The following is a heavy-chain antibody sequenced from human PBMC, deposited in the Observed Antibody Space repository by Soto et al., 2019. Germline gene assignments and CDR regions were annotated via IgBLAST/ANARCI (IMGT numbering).Heavy chain of an antibody. CDR1: GFSLSNGKVG. CDR3: ARILFGRSVAGGYFYMDV. Sequence: HVALKESGPVLVNPTETLTLTCTVSGFSLSNGKVGVSWIRQPPGKALEWLAHIFSNDEKSYRTSLKSSLTLSEDTSKSQVVLTMTNVDPVDTATYYCARILFGRSVAGGYFYMDVWGKGTTVTVSS. V-gene: IGHV2-26*01. D-gene: IGHD6-19*01. CDR2: IFSNDEK. J-gene: IGHJ6*03.